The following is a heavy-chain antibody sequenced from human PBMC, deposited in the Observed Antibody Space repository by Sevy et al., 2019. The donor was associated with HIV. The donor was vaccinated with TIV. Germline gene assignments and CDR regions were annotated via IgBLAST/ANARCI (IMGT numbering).Heavy chain of an antibody. D-gene: IGHD6-19*01. V-gene: IGHV4-4*07. J-gene: IGHJ6*03. CDR2: IYTSGST. CDR3: ARETSSGWFYYYYYYMDV. Sequence: SETLSLTCTVSGGSISSYYWSWIRQPAGKGLEWIGRIYTSGSTNYNPSLKSRVTMSVDTSKNQFSLKPSSVTAADTAVYYCARETSSGWFYYYYYYMDVWGKGTTVTVSS. CDR1: GGSISSYY.